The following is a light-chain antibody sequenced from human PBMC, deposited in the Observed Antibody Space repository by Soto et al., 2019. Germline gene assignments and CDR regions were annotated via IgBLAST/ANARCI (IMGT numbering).Light chain of an antibody. V-gene: IGKV3-20*01. J-gene: IGKJ1*01. Sequence: IVWTQSPGTLSLSPGERTTLSCRASQSISRYLAWYQQKPGQGPRLLIYGASSRATGTPDRFSGSGSGTDFTLTISRLEPEDFAVYHCQQYSTSPWTFGQGTKVDIK. CDR3: QQYSTSPWT. CDR1: QSISRY. CDR2: GAS.